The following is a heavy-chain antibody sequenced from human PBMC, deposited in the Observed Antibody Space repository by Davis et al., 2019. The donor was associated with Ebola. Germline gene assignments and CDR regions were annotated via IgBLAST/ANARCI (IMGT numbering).Heavy chain of an antibody. Sequence: MPSETLSLTCTVSGGSISSSSYYWGWIRQPPGKGLEWIGSIYYSGSTYYNPSLKSRVTISVDTSKNQFSLKLTSVTAADTAVYYCARHPSGSNKYCDFWGQGTLVTVSS. D-gene: IGHD1-26*01. CDR3: ARHPSGSNKYCDF. CDR2: IYYSGST. J-gene: IGHJ4*02. V-gene: IGHV4-39*01. CDR1: GGSISSSSYY.